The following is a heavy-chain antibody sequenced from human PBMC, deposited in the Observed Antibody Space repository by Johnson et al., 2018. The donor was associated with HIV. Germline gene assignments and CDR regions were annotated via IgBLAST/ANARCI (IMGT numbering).Heavy chain of an antibody. CDR1: GFTFSDYY. CDR3: ARALKRIAAADDAFDI. CDR2: ISSSGSPI. J-gene: IGHJ3*02. Sequence: VQLVESGGGVVQPGGSLRLSCAASGFTFSDYYMSWIRQAPGKGLEWVSYISSSGSPIYYADSVKGRFPISRDNAKTSLYLQMNSLRAEDTAVYYCARALKRIAAADDAFDIWGQGTMVTVSS. V-gene: IGHV3-11*04. D-gene: IGHD6-13*01.